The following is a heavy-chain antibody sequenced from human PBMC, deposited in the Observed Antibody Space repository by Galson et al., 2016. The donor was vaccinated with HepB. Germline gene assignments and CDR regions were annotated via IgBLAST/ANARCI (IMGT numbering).Heavy chain of an antibody. J-gene: IGHJ4*02. V-gene: IGHV5-51*01. CDR2: IYPGDSDT. CDR3: ARAKALGFKTSHLDQ. Sequence: QSGAEVKKPGESLKISCRGSGFNFNTHWIAWVRQMPGKGLEWMGIIYPGDSDTRYGPSFRGQVTISADKSINTAYLQWSSLKASDTALYYCARAKALGFKTSHLDQWGQGTLVSVSS. CDR1: GFNFNTHW. D-gene: IGHD5-24*01.